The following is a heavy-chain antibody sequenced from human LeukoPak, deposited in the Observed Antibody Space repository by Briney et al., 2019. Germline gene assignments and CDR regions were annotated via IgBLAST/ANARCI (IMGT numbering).Heavy chain of an antibody. J-gene: IGHJ4*02. CDR2: INPNTGGT. CDR3: ATPTYSAYASTALDS. CDR1: GYTFTGYY. V-gene: IGHV1-2*02. Sequence: APVKASCKASGYTFTGYYIHWVRQAPGQGLERMGWINPNTGGTNYAQKFQGGVTMTRDTSITTAYMELTRLRSDDTAVYYCATPTYSAYASTALDSWGQGTLVTVSS. D-gene: IGHD5-12*01.